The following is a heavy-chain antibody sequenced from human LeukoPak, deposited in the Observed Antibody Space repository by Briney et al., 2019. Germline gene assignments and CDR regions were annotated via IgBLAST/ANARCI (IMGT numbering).Heavy chain of an antibody. Sequence: GGSLRLSCAASGFTVSSNYMNCVRQAPGGGLEWVSVIYSGGSTYYADSVKGRFTISRDNSKNTLYLQMNSLRGEDTAVYYCARVLSGWNYFDYWGQGNRVTDTS. D-gene: IGHD6-19*01. J-gene: IGHJ4*02. V-gene: IGHV3-53*01. CDR3: ARVLSGWNYFDY. CDR1: GFTVSSNY. CDR2: IYSGGST.